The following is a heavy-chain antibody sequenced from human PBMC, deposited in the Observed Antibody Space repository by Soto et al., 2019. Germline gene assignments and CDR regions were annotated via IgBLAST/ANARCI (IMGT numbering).Heavy chain of an antibody. CDR2: IYHSGST. V-gene: IGHV4-30-2*01. Sequence: SETLSLTCAVSGGSISSGGYSWSWIRQPPGKGLEWIGYIYHSGSTYYNPSLKSRVTISVDRSKNQFSLKLSSVTAADTAVYYCARAWYNWNDVDNWFDPWGQGTLVTVSS. CDR3: ARAWYNWNDVDNWFDP. J-gene: IGHJ5*02. D-gene: IGHD1-1*01. CDR1: GGSISSGGYS.